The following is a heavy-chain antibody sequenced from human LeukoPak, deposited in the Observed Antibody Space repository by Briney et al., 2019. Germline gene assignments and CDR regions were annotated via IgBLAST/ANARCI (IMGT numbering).Heavy chain of an antibody. CDR1: GFTFSSYA. CDR3: AKDLLLSSSWYDFDY. CDR2: ISGSGGST. D-gene: IGHD6-13*01. Sequence: GGSLRLSCAASGFTFSSYAMSWVRQAPGKGLEWVSAISGSGGSTYYADSVKGRFTISRDNSKNTLYLQMNSLRAEDTAVYYCAKDLLLSSSWYDFDYWGQGTLVTVSS. V-gene: IGHV3-23*01. J-gene: IGHJ4*02.